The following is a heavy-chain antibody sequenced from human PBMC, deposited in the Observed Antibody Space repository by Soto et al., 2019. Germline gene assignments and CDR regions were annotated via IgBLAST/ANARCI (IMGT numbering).Heavy chain of an antibody. V-gene: IGHV1-69*01. CDR1: GGPFSSYA. CDR3: ARAVPPPHCSGGSCYSGDYVGDYYDGMDV. CDR2: LIPIFGTA. J-gene: IGHJ6*02. D-gene: IGHD2-15*01. Sequence: QVQLVQSGAEVKKPGSSVKVSCKASGGPFSSYAISWVRQAPGQGLEWMGGLIPIFGTANYAQKFQGRVTITADESTSTAYMELSSLRSEDTAVYYCARAVPPPHCSGGSCYSGDYVGDYYDGMDVWGQGTTVTVSS.